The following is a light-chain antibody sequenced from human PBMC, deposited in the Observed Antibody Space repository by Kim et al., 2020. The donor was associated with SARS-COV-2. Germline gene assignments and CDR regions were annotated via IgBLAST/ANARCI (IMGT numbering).Light chain of an antibody. CDR2: GKN. V-gene: IGLV3-19*01. Sequence: VALEKTVRITCQGDSLRSYYATGYQQKPGQAPIRVIYGKNNRPSGIPDRFSGSSSGNTASLTITGTQARNEADYYCNSRDSNNNVVFGGGTQLTVL. J-gene: IGLJ2*01. CDR3: NSRDSNNNVV. CDR1: SLRSYY.